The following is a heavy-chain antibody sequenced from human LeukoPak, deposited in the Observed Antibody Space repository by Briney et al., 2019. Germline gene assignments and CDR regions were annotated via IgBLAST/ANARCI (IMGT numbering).Heavy chain of an antibody. J-gene: IGHJ6*02. V-gene: IGHV4-34*01. Sequence: PSETLSLTCAVYGGSFSGYYWSWIRQPPGKGLEWIGEINHSGSTNYNPSLKSRVTISVDTSKNQFSLKLSSVTAADTAVYYCARSTTVVTPEYYYYYGMDVWGQGTTVTLSS. CDR3: ARSTTVVTPEYYYYYGMDV. D-gene: IGHD4-23*01. CDR2: INHSGST. CDR1: GGSFSGYY.